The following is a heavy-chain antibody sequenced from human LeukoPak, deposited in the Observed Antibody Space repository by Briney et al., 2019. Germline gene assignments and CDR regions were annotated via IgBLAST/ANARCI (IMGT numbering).Heavy chain of an antibody. V-gene: IGHV1-8*03. CDR3: ARNLRQFLYDSGGYELYYHYMDV. J-gene: IGHJ6*03. CDR2: INPNSGNT. D-gene: IGHD3-22*01. Sequence: GASVKVSCKASGYAFSNYDINWVRQATGQGLEWMGWINPNSGNTGYAQNFQGRVTITRNTSINTVYMEVSSLRSEDTAVYYCARNLRQFLYDSGGYELYYHYMDVWGKGTTVTVSS. CDR1: GYAFSNYD.